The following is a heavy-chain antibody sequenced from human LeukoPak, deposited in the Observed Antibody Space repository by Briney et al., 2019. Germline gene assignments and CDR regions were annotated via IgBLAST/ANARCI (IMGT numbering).Heavy chain of an antibody. V-gene: IGHV3-30*04. CDR2: ISYDENTK. CDR3: ARAGYQESREHFDY. D-gene: IGHD2-2*01. Sequence: AGGSLRLSCAASGFALSSYAMHWVRQAPGKGLEWVAVISYDENTKEYADSVKGRFTISRDTSKNTLYLQMNSPRTEDTAVYYCARAGYQESREHFDYWGQGTLVTLSS. J-gene: IGHJ4*02. CDR1: GFALSSYA.